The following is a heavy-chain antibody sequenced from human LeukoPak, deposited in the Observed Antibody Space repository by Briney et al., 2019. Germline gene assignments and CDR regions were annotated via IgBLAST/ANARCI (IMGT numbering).Heavy chain of an antibody. J-gene: IGHJ4*02. CDR1: GYTFTGYS. Sequence: ASVKASCKPSGYTFTGYSMHWVRQAPGQGLEWMGWINPNSGDTNYAQKFQGRVTMTRDTSISTGYMELSRLRFDDTAVYYCARGDDFWSGYSSGYLDWGQGTLVTVSS. V-gene: IGHV1-2*02. CDR2: INPNSGDT. D-gene: IGHD3-3*01. CDR3: ARGDDFWSGYSSGYLD.